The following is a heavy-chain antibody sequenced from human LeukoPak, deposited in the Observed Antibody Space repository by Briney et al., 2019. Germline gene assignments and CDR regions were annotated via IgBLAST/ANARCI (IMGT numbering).Heavy chain of an antibody. CDR3: TTLLGSSGYYGAYFDY. D-gene: IGHD3-22*01. V-gene: IGHV3-15*07. J-gene: IGHJ4*02. CDR2: IKSKTDGGTT. Sequence: GGSLRLSCEGSAFIFSGHWMNWVRQTPGKGLEWVGRIKSKTDGGTTDYAAPVKGRFTISRDDSKNTLYLQMNSLKTEDTAVYYCTTLLGSSGYYGAYFDYWGQGTLVTVSS. CDR1: AFIFSGHW.